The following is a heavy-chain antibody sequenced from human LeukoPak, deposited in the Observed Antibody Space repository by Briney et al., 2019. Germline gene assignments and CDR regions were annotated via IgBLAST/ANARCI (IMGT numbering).Heavy chain of an antibody. J-gene: IGHJ5*02. CDR2: IRSKAYGGTT. Sequence: GGSLRLSCTASGFTFGDYAMSWVRQAPGKGLEWVGFIRSKAYGGTTEYAASVKGRFTISRDDSKSIAYLQMNSLKTEDTAVYYCTRGQSSGWYNWFDPWGQGTLVTVSS. CDR3: TRGQSSGWYNWFDP. D-gene: IGHD6-19*01. CDR1: GFTFGDYA. V-gene: IGHV3-49*04.